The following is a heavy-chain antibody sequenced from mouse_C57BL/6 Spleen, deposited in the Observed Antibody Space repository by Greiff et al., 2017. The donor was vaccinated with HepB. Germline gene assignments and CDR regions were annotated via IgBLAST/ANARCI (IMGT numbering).Heavy chain of an antibody. CDR2: IYPGSGNT. CDR1: GYTFTDYY. J-gene: IGHJ1*03. Sequence: QVQLQQSGAELVRPGASVKLSCKASGYTFTDYYINWVKQRPGQGLEWIARIYPGSGNTYYNEKFKGKATLTAEKSSSTAYMQLSSLTSEDSAVYFCARLGDWYFDVWGTGTTVTVSS. CDR3: ARLGDWYFDV. V-gene: IGHV1-76*01.